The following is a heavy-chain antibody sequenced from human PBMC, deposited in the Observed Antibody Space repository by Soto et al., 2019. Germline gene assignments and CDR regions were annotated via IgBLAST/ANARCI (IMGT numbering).Heavy chain of an antibody. CDR2: IWYDGSKK. CDR1: GITFNRNG. D-gene: IGHD1-1*01. Sequence: QVQLVESGGGVVQPGRSLRLSCAASGITFNRNGMHWVRQAPGKGLEWVAVIWYDGSKKYYSDSVKGRFTISRDNSKNTLYLQMDSVRAEDTAVYYCARARSAGNYFYYGMDVWGQGTTVTVSS. J-gene: IGHJ6*02. CDR3: ARARSAGNYFYYGMDV. V-gene: IGHV3-33*01.